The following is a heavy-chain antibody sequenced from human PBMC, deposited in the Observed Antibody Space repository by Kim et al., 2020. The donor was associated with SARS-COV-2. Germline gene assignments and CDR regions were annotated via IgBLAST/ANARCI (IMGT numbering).Heavy chain of an antibody. D-gene: IGHD1-26*01. CDR3: SCGSYFAFDI. Sequence: ETRYSPAFQGQVTISADKSISTAYLQWSSLKASETAMYYCSCGSYFAFDIWGQGTMVTVSS. CDR2: ET. J-gene: IGHJ3*02. V-gene: IGHV5-51*01.